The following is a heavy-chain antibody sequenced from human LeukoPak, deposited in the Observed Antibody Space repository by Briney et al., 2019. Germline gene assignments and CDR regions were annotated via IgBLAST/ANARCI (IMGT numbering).Heavy chain of an antibody. CDR2: MNPNSGNT. Sequence: ASVKVSCKASGYTFTSYGISWVRQATGQGLEWMGWMNPNSGNTGHAQKFQGRVTMTRNTSISTAYMELSSLRSEDTAVYYCARGDPAAGIIQFDPWGQGTLVTVSS. CDR3: ARGDPAAGIIQFDP. D-gene: IGHD6-13*01. V-gene: IGHV1-8*02. CDR1: GYTFTSYG. J-gene: IGHJ5*02.